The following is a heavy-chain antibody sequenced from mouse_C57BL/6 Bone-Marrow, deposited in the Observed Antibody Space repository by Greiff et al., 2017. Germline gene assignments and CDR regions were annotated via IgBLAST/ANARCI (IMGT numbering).Heavy chain of an antibody. D-gene: IGHD2-3*01. CDR1: GFNIKDYY. CDR3: ARWLLLPMDY. CDR2: IDPEDGET. V-gene: IGHV14-2*01. J-gene: IGHJ4*01. Sequence: VQLQQSGAELVKPGASVKLSCTASGFNIKDYYMHWVKQRTEKGLEWIGRIDPEDGETKYAPKFQGKATLTADTSSNTAYLQLSSLTSEDTAVYYCARWLLLPMDYWGQGTSVTVSS.